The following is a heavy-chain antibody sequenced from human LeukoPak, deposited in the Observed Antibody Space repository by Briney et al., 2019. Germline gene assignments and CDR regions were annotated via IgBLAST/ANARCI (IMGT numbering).Heavy chain of an antibody. Sequence: SETLSLTCTVSGCSVSGYHWSWIRQPPGQGLECIGHIYFTGSNTYNPSLKSRVTISVDTSQNQFSLSLTSVTSADTAVYYCARVAAAGGGFDHWGQGTLVTVSS. D-gene: IGHD2-15*01. CDR1: GCSVSGYH. V-gene: IGHV4-59*02. CDR3: ARVAAAGGGFDH. CDR2: IYFTGSN. J-gene: IGHJ4*02.